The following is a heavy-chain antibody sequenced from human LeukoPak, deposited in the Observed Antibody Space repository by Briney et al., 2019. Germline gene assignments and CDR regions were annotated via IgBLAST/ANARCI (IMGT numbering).Heavy chain of an antibody. CDR2: ISAYNGNT. J-gene: IGHJ6*03. CDR1: GYTFASYG. CDR3: ARAVTGTTGAYYYYYYMDV. D-gene: IGHD1-20*01. V-gene: IGHV1-18*01. Sequence: GASVKVSCKASGYTFASYGISWVRQAPGQGLEWMGWISAYNGNTNYAQKPQGRVTMTTDTSTSTAYMELRSLRSDDTAVYYCARAVTGTTGAYYYYYYMDVWGKGTTVTVSS.